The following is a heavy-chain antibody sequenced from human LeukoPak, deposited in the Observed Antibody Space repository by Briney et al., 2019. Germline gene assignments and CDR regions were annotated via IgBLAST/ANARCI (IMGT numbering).Heavy chain of an antibody. J-gene: IGHJ6*03. CDR2: INWNGDNT. CDR1: GFTFDDYG. CDR3: ARDPYSGSYGHLYYYYMDV. D-gene: IGHD1-26*01. Sequence: GGSLRLSCAASGFTFDDYGMSWVRQAPGKGLEWVSSINWNGDNTGYADSVRGRFTISRDNAKNTLYLQIDSLRAEDTAVYYCARDPYSGSYGHLYYYYMDVWGKGTTVTIS. V-gene: IGHV3-20*04.